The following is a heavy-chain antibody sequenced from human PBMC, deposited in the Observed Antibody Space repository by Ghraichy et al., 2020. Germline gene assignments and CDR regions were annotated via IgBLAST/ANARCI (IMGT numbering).Heavy chain of an antibody. CDR2: IYYSGST. CDR3: AREGWELLAHFGFAGAFDI. Sequence: SETLSLTCTVSGGSISSYYWSWIRQPPGKGLEWIGYIYYSGSTNYNPSLKSRVTISVDTSKNQFSLKLSPLTAADTAVYYFAREGWELLAHFGFAGAFDIWGQGTMVTVSS. CDR1: GGSISSYY. J-gene: IGHJ3*02. D-gene: IGHD1-26*01. V-gene: IGHV4-59*01.